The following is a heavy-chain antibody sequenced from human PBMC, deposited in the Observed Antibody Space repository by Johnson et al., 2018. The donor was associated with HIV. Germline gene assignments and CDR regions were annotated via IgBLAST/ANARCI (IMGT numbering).Heavy chain of an antibody. CDR1: GFTFSTYA. CDR3: AREGYSYGYDAFDI. CDR2: INSDGSST. D-gene: IGHD5-18*01. Sequence: VQLVESGGGVVQPERSLRLSCAASGFTFSTYAMHWVRQAPGKGLVWVSRINSDGSSTSYADSVKGRFTISRDNAKNTLYLQMNSLRAEDTAVYYCAREGYSYGYDAFDIWGQGTMVTVSS. J-gene: IGHJ3*02. V-gene: IGHV3-74*01.